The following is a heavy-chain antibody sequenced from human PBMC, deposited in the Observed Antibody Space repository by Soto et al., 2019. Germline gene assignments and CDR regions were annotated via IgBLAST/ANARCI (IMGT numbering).Heavy chain of an antibody. J-gene: IGHJ4*02. V-gene: IGHV3-23*01. Sequence: GGSLRLSCAAYGFTFSSYAMSWFRRAPGKGLEWVSAISGSGGSTYYADSVKGRFTISRDNSKNTLYLQMNSPRAEDTAVYYCAKGDFIAAAVTSVLLDYWGQGTLVTVSS. CDR2: ISGSGGST. CDR1: GFTFSSYA. CDR3: AKGDFIAAAVTSVLLDY. D-gene: IGHD6-13*01.